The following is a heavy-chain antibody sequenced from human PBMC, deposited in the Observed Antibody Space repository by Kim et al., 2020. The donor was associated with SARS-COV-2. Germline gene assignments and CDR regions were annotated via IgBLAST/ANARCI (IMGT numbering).Heavy chain of an antibody. V-gene: IGHV4-39*01. D-gene: IGHD6-13*01. CDR1: GGSVTGNYY. Sequence: SETLSLTCSVSGGSVTGNYYWGWIRQSPGKGLEWIGSINYSGDTYYNPSLKSRVTMSVDTSKNQFSLRPDSPPATHTTMYYCARHRAASGTRPDYFEYWGQGTLVTVSS. CDR2: INYSGDT. CDR3: ARHRAASGTRPDYFEY. J-gene: IGHJ4*02.